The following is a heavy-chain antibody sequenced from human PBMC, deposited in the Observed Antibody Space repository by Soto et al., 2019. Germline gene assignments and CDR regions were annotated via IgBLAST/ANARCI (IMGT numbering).Heavy chain of an antibody. CDR1: GFSFSNYA. CDR3: AKDYSSSWKYFDL. J-gene: IGHJ2*01. V-gene: IGHV3-23*01. CDR2: ISGSGGST. D-gene: IGHD6-13*01. Sequence: EVQLLESGGGLVQPGGSLRLSCAASGFSFSNYAMSWVRQAPGKGLEWVSVISGSGGSTYYADSVKGRFTLSGDNSKNTLYLQVNSLRAEDTAVYYCAKDYSSSWKYFDLWGRGTLVTVSS.